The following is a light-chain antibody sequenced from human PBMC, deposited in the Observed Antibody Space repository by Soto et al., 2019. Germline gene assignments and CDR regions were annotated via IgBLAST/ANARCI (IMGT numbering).Light chain of an antibody. V-gene: IGKV3-11*01. CDR2: DAS. Sequence: ETVLTQSPATQSLSPGERATLSCRASQNIRDYLIWSQQKPGQAPRLLIYDASSRATGVPARFSGSGFGTDFTLIINNLEPEYFAVYYCQQRGNWPLTFGGGTKVEI. CDR1: QNIRDY. J-gene: IGKJ4*01. CDR3: QQRGNWPLT.